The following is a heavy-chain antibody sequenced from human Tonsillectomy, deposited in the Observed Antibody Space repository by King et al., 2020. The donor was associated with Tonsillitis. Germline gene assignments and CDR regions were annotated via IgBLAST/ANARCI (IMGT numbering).Heavy chain of an antibody. J-gene: IGHJ5*02. CDR2: IYTSGST. Sequence: PLQESGPGLVKPSQTLSLTCTVSGDSINSGSYYWSWIRQPAGKGLEWIGRIYTSGSTNSNPSLKSRVTISLDTSKKQLSLKLSSVTAADTAVYYCAGMRVDCSTATCYYWFDPWGQGTLVTVSS. V-gene: IGHV4-61*02. CDR3: AGMRVDCSTATCYYWFDP. D-gene: IGHD2-2*01. CDR1: GDSINSGSYY.